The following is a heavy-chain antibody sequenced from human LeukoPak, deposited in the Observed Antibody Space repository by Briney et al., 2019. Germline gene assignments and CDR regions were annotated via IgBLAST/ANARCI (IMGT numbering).Heavy chain of an antibody. J-gene: IGHJ5*02. Sequence: PSETLSLTCAVYGGSFSGYYWSWIRQPPGKGLEWIGEINHSGSTNYNPSLKSRVTISVDTSKNQFSLKLSSVTAAGTAVYYCARKRGYSGYDTKNWFDPWGQGTLVTVSS. D-gene: IGHD5-12*01. CDR1: GGSFSGYY. CDR3: ARKRGYSGYDTKNWFDP. CDR2: INHSGST. V-gene: IGHV4-34*01.